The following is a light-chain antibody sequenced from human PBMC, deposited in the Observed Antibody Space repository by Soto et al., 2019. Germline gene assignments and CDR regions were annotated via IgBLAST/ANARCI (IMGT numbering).Light chain of an antibody. CDR2: GAS. J-gene: IGKJ1*01. CDR1: QSISSSY. V-gene: IGKV3-20*01. Sequence: EIVLTQSPGTLSLSPGKRATLSCRASQSISSSYLAWYQQRPGQAPRLLIYGASSRATGIPDRFSGSGSGTEFTLTIIRLEPEDFAVYYCQQYGSSSWTFGQGTKVDI. CDR3: QQYGSSSWT.